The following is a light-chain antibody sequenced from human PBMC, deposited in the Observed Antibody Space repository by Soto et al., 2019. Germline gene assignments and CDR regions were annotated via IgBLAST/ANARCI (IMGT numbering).Light chain of an antibody. J-gene: IGLJ2*01. V-gene: IGLV2-14*03. CDR3: SSYTSSITVI. CDR1: SSDVGGYNY. Sequence: QSALTQPASVSGSPGQSITISCTGTSSDVGGYNYVSWYQQHPDKAPKLMIYDVSNRPSGVSDRFSGSKSGNTASLTISGLQAEDEADYYCSSYTSSITVIFGGGTKLTVL. CDR2: DVS.